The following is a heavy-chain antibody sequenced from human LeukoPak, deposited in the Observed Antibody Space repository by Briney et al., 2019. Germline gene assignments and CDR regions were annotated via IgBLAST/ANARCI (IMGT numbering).Heavy chain of an antibody. CDR3: ARVRGKLDYDILIGPNWFDP. V-gene: IGHV1-18*04. Sequence: ASVKVSCKASGYTFTSYGISWVRQAPGQGLEWTGWISAYNGNTNYAQKLQGRVTMTTDTSTSTAYMELRSLRSDDTAVYYCARVRGKLDYDILIGPNWFDPWGQGTLVTVSS. CDR2: ISAYNGNT. D-gene: IGHD3-9*01. J-gene: IGHJ5*02. CDR1: GYTFTSYG.